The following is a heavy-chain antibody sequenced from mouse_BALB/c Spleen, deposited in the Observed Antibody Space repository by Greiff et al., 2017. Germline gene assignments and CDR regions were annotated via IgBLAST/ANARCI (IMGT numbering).Heavy chain of an antibody. V-gene: IGHV1-61*01. J-gene: IGHJ2*01. CDR3: ARFITTVVFDY. CDR2: IHPSDSET. CDR1: GYSFTSYW. Sequence: QVQLQQPGAELVRPGASVKLSCKASGYSFTSYWMNWVKQRPGQGLEWIGIIHPSDSETRLNQKFKDKATLTVDKSSSTAYMQLSSPTSEDSAVYYCARFITTVVFDYWGQGTTLTVSA. D-gene: IGHD1-1*01.